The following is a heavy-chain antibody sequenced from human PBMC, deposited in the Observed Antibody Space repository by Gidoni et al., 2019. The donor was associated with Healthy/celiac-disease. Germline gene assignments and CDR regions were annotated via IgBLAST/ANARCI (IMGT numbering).Heavy chain of an antibody. J-gene: IGHJ4*02. CDR3: ARDVLSLDY. CDR1: GFTFSSYW. D-gene: IGHD2-8*01. V-gene: IGHV3-7*05. CDR2: IKKDGSEN. Sequence: EVQLVESGGGLVQPGGSLRLSCAASGFTFSSYWMSWVRQAPGKGLEWVANIKKDGSENYYMDSVKGRFNISRDNSKNALYLQRNSLRAEDTAVYYCARDVLSLDYWGQGTLVTVSS.